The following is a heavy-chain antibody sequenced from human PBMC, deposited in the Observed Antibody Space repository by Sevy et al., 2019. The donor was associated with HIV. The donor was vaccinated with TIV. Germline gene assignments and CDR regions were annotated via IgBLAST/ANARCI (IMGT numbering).Heavy chain of an antibody. CDR1: GGSISSYY. CDR2: IYYSGST. D-gene: IGHD5-18*01. CDR3: ARGVAPYSYGYRDHHGRFDY. Sequence: SETLSLTCTVSGGSISSYYWSWIRQPPGKGLEWIGYIYYSGSTNYNPSLKSRVTISVDTSKNQFSLKLSSVTAADTAVYYCARGVAPYSYGYRDHHGRFDYWGQGTLVTVSS. J-gene: IGHJ4*02. V-gene: IGHV4-59*01.